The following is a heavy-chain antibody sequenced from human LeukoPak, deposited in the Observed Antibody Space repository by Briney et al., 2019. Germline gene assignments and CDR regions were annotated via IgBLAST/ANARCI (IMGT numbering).Heavy chain of an antibody. J-gene: IGHJ1*01. CDR3: ARLRVCGSTSCQTYTEYFQH. D-gene: IGHD2-2*01. CDR2: ISSGGST. V-gene: IGHV3-66*02. CDR1: GFTVSSNY. Sequence: PGGSLRLSCAASGFTVSSNYMGWVRQAPGKGLECVSLISSGGSTYYADSVKGRLSISRDNSKNTLYLQMSSLRLEDTAEYYCARLRVCGSTSCQTYTEYFQHWGQGTLVTVSS.